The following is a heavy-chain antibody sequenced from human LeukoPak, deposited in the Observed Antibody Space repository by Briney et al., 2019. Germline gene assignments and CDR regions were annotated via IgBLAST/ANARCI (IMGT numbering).Heavy chain of an antibody. D-gene: IGHD1-26*01. Sequence: GGSLRLSCAASGFTFSSYEMAWVRHAPGKGLEYISHVSRSGDTKHHADSVKGRFTISRGNAENSLFLQMNSLRVEDTAIYYCARSVGGYFYFYMDVWGKGTTVTISS. J-gene: IGHJ6*03. CDR2: VSRSGDTK. CDR3: ARSVGGYFYFYMDV. V-gene: IGHV3-48*03. CDR1: GFTFSSYE.